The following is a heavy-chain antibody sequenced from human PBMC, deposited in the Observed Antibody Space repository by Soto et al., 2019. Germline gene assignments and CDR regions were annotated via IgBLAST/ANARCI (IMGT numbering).Heavy chain of an antibody. CDR2: ISYSGST. Sequence: SETLSLTCSVSSGSISTGGYYWGWIRQPPGTGLEWIGGISYSGSTYYNPSLKSRLTISVDTSKNHFSLKLTSVTAADTAVCFCARRGSRLSVAVAAFDYWSQGTLVTVSS. D-gene: IGHD6-19*01. CDR1: SGSISTGGYY. J-gene: IGHJ4*02. CDR3: ARRGSRLSVAVAAFDY. V-gene: IGHV4-39*02.